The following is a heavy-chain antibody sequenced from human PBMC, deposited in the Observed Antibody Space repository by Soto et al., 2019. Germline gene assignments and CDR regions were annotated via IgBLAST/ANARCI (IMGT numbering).Heavy chain of an antibody. V-gene: IGHV1-24*01. CDR3: ARGPQSSGWRGKWFDA. D-gene: IGHD6-19*01. CDR2: FDPEDGET. J-gene: IGHJ5*02. Sequence: ASVKVSCKVSGYTLTELSMHWVRQAPGKGLEWMGGFDPEDGETIYAQKFQGRVTMTEDTSTDTAYMELSSLRSEDTAVYYCARGPQSSGWRGKWFDAWGQGTMVTVSS. CDR1: GYTLTELS.